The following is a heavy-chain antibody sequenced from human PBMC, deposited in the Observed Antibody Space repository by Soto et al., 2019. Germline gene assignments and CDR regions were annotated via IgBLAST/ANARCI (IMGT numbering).Heavy chain of an antibody. J-gene: IGHJ6*02. D-gene: IGHD3-22*01. Sequence: PGGSLRLSCAASGFTFSSYAMSWVRQAPGKGLEWVSAISGSGGSTYYADSVKGRFTISRDNSKNTLYLQMNSLRAEDTAVYYCAKFQWFTFYYYYYGMDVWGQGTTVTVSS. CDR1: GFTFSSYA. V-gene: IGHV3-23*01. CDR3: AKFQWFTFYYYYYGMDV. CDR2: ISGSGGST.